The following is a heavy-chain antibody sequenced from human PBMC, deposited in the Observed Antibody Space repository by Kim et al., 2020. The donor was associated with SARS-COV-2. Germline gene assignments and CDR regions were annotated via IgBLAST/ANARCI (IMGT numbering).Heavy chain of an antibody. CDR3: AKVTGPYSSTWPPSDY. V-gene: IGHV3-23*01. D-gene: IGHD6-19*01. J-gene: IGHJ4*02. Sequence: SVNGRFTISRDNSKNTLDLQMSSLRVEDTAVYYCAKVTGPYSSTWPPSDYWGQGTLVTVSS.